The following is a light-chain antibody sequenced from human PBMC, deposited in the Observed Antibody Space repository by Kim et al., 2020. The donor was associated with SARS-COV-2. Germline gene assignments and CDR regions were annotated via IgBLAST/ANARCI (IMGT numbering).Light chain of an antibody. V-gene: IGLV2-14*03. CDR2: DVS. J-gene: IGLJ3*02. Sequence: QSVLTQPASVSGSPGQSITISCTGTSSDVGGYDYVAWYQQHPGKAPKLMIYDVSSRPSGVSNRFSGSKSGNTASLTISGLQPEDEADYYCSSFTDSSTWVFGGGTQLTVL. CDR1: SSDVGGYDY. CDR3: SSFTDSSTWV.